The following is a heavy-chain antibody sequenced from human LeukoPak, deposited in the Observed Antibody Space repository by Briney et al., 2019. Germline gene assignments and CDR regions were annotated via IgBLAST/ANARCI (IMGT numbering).Heavy chain of an antibody. J-gene: IGHJ4*02. D-gene: IGHD2-2*01. CDR3: ARNLPAADY. CDR2: ISSSGKTI. V-gene: IGHV3-11*04. CDR1: GFTLSDYYY. Sequence: GGSLRLSCAASGFTLSDYYYMSWMRQAPGKGLEWVSYISSSGKTIYYANSVQGRFTISRDNAKSSLYLQMNSLRAEDTAVYYCARNLPAADYWGQGTLVTVSS.